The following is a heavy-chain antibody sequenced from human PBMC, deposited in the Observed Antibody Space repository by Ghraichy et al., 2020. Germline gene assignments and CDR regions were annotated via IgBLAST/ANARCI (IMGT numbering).Heavy chain of an antibody. CDR2: ISAYNGNT. J-gene: IGHJ6*03. V-gene: IGHV1-18*01. CDR1: GYTFTSYG. CDR3: ARVGPVVNSVYYYYMDV. D-gene: IGHD2-2*01. Sequence: ASVKVSCKASGYTFTSYGISWVRQAPGQGLEWMGWISAYNGNTNYAQKLQGRVTMTTDTSTSTAYMELRSLRSDDTAVYYCARVGPVVNSVYYYYMDVWGKGTTVTVSS.